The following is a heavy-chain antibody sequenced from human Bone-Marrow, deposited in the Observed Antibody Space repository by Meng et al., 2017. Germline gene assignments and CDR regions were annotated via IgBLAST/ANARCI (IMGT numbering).Heavy chain of an antibody. J-gene: IGHJ4*02. CDR2: ISHDAKYK. D-gene: IGHD4-17*01. CDR3: ARESTGRLDY. V-gene: IGHV3-30*10. Sequence: SLKISCTASGFTFSTHVMHWVRQAPGKGLEWVAVISHDAKYKYYTDSVKGRFTITRDNSKNTLYLQMNSLRIEDTADFYCARESTGRLDYWGQGTLVTVSS. CDR1: GFTFSTHV.